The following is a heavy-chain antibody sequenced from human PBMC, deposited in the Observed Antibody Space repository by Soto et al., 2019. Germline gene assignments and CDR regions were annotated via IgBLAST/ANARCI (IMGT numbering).Heavy chain of an antibody. CDR3: ARGGIAAAAPPDY. CDR1: GVSISRGGYY. J-gene: IGHJ4*02. D-gene: IGHD6-13*01. CDR2: IYYSGST. V-gene: IGHV4-31*03. Sequence: PSETLSLTCTVSGVSISRGGYYWSWIRQHPGKGLEWIGYIYYSGSTYYNPSLKSRVTISVDTSKNQFSLKLSSVTVADTAVYYCARGGIAAAAPPDYWGQGTQVTVSS.